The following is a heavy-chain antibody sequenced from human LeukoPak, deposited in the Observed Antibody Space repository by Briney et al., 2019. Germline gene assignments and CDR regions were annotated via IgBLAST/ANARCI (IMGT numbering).Heavy chain of an antibody. V-gene: IGHV4-39*01. J-gene: IGHJ4*02. Sequence: SETLSLTCTVSGGSISSSSYYWGWIRQPPGKGLEWIGSIYYSGSTYYNPSLKSRVTISVDTSKNQFSLKLSSVTAADTAVYYCARLATPFRSIAAAGCFDYWGQGTLVTVSS. CDR2: IYYSGST. CDR1: GGSISSSSYY. CDR3: ARLATPFRSIAAAGCFDY. D-gene: IGHD6-13*01.